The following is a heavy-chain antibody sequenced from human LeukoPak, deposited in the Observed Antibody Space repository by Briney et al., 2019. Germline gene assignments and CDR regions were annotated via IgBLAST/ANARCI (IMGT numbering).Heavy chain of an antibody. CDR3: ARSFYWYFDL. CDR2: IQQDGSEK. Sequence: AGSLRLSCAASGFTFSSYWMTWLRQGPEKGLEWVADIQQDGSEKYYVDSVKGRLTISRDNAKNSLYLQMNSLRAEDTAVYYCARSFYWYFDLWGRGTLVTVSS. CDR1: GFTFSSYW. J-gene: IGHJ2*01. V-gene: IGHV3-7*01.